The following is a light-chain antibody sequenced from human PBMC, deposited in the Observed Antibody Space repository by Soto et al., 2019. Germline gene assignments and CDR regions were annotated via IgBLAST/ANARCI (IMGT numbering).Light chain of an antibody. CDR1: TSDVGAYNY. Sequence: QSALTQPASVSGSPGQSITISCTGTTSDVGAYNYISWYRQYPGKAPKLVIYDVTHRPSGVSARFSGSKSANTATLTISGLQAEDEADYYCSSYTTSNSVLFGGGTKVTVL. J-gene: IGLJ2*01. CDR2: DVT. CDR3: SSYTTSNSVL. V-gene: IGLV2-14*01.